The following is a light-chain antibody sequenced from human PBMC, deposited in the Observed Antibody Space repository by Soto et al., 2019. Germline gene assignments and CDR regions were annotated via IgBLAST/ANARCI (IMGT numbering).Light chain of an antibody. Sequence: EIVMTQSPATLSVSPGERVTLSCRASQSVSRNLAWYQQKPGQPPRLLIFGASTRANGIPARFSGSGSGTEFNLTISSLQSEDFAVYYCQQDKNWPPITFGQGTRLENK. V-gene: IGKV3D-15*01. CDR2: GAS. CDR1: QSVSRN. CDR3: QQDKNWPPIT. J-gene: IGKJ5*01.